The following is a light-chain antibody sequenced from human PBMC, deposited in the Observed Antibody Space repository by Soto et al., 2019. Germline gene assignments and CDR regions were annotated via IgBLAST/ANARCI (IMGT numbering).Light chain of an antibody. CDR1: QSISGY. J-gene: IGKJ1*01. CDR3: QQSYNIPGT. CDR2: ATL. V-gene: IGKV1-39*01. Sequence: DIEITQSPSSLSAFVGDRVTITCRASQSISGYLNWYQQKPGKAPKLLIYATLRLQSGVPSRFSGSGSGTDFTLTISSLQPEDFATYYCQQSYNIPGTFGQGAKVDIK.